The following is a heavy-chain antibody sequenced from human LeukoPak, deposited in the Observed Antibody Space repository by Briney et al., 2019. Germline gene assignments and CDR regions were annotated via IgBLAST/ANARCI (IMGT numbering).Heavy chain of an antibody. CDR3: ARRPYYYYGMDV. Sequence: SETLSLTCTVSGGSISSYYWSWIRQPPGKGLEWIGYIYYSGSTNYNPSLRSRVTISVDTSKNQFSLKLSSVTAADTAVYYCARRPYYYYGMDVWGQGTTVTVSS. CDR2: IYYSGST. V-gene: IGHV4-59*08. J-gene: IGHJ6*02. CDR1: GGSISSYY.